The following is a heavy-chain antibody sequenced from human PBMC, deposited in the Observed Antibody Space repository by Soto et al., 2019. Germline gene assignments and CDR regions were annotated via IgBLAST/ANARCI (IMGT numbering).Heavy chain of an antibody. V-gene: IGHV4-39*01. Sequence: KTSETLSLTCTVSGGSISSSNYYWAWIRQPPGKGLEWIGNIYYTEGTYYNPSLKSRVTISVDTSKNQVSLQLFSVTAADTAVYYCVSAAKWELLFDYWGQGTLVTVSS. CDR3: VSAAKWELLFDY. CDR1: GGSISSSNYY. J-gene: IGHJ4*02. CDR2: IYYTEGT. D-gene: IGHD1-26*01.